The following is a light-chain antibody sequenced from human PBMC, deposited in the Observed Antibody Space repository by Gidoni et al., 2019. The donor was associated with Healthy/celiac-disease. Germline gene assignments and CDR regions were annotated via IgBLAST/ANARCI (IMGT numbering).Light chain of an antibody. CDR1: QDMSNY. CDR2: DAS. J-gene: IGKJ5*01. CDR3: RQYDNLPS. V-gene: IGKV1-33*01. Sequence: DIQMTQSPSSLSASVGDRVTITCQASQDMSNYLNWYQQKPGKAPKLLIYDASNLETGVPSRFSGSGSGTDFTFTISSLQPEDIATYYCRQYDNLPSFGQGTRLEIK.